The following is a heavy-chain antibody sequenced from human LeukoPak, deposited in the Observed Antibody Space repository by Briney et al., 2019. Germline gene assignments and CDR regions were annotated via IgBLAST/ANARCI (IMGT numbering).Heavy chain of an antibody. Sequence: GGSLRLSCAASGFTFSSYSMNWVRQAPGKGLEWVSYISSSSSTIYYADSVKGRFTISRDNAKNSLYLQMNSLRDEDTAVYYCAGDRGYDFWSGYYGFDYWGQGTLVTVSS. V-gene: IGHV3-48*02. CDR2: ISSSSSTI. CDR1: GFTFSSYS. CDR3: AGDRGYDFWSGYYGFDY. J-gene: IGHJ4*02. D-gene: IGHD3-3*01.